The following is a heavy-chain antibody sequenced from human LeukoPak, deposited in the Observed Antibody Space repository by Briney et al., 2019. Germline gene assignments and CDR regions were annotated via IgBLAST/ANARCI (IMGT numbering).Heavy chain of an antibody. Sequence: GGSLRLSCAASGFTFSSLWMCWVRQAPGRGPEWVANLNQDGGTTYYVASVKGRFTISRDNAKNSLSLQMSSLRAEDTAVYYCTKDRQGPNQYHMDVWGKGTTVTVSS. J-gene: IGHJ6*03. V-gene: IGHV3-7*01. CDR1: GFTFSSLW. CDR2: LNQDGGTT. CDR3: TKDRQGPNQYHMDV.